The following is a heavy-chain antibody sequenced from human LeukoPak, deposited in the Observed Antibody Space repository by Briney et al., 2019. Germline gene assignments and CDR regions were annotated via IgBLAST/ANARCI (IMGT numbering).Heavy chain of an antibody. CDR3: ARPNGGRLWAWYFDY. V-gene: IGHV5-51*01. D-gene: IGHD7-27*01. Sequence: GESLKVSCKASGYSFATYWIGWVRQTPGKGLEWMGLIYPGDSDTRYCPSFQGQVTISADKSISSTSLQWRSLKASDTAMYYCARPNGGRLWAWYFDYWGQGTPVTVSS. J-gene: IGHJ4*02. CDR1: GYSFATYW. CDR2: IYPGDSDT.